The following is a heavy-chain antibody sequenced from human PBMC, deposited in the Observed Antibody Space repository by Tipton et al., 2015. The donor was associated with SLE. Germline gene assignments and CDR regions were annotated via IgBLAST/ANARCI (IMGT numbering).Heavy chain of an antibody. D-gene: IGHD5-12*01. CDR3: ANGAGARGSGYGVYYYYGMDV. J-gene: IGHJ6*02. Sequence: SLRLSCAASGFMFSNYGMNWVRQAPGKGLEWVSAISGSGGSTYYADSVKGRFTISRDNSKNTLYLQMNSLRAEDTAVYYCANGAGARGSGYGVYYYYGMDVWGQGTTVTVSS. CDR2: ISGSGGST. CDR1: GFMFSNYG. V-gene: IGHV3-23*01.